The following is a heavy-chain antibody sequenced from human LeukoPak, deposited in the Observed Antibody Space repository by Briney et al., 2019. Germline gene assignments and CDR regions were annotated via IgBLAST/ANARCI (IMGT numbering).Heavy chain of an antibody. CDR1: GGSISSYY. V-gene: IGHV4-4*07. CDR3: ARRVWATLDY. Sequence: PSETLSLTCTVSGGSISSYYWSWIRQPAGQGLEWIGRIYTSASTNYTPSLKSRVTMSVDTSKNQFSLKLSSVTAADTAVYYCARRVWATLDYWGQGTLVTVSS. D-gene: IGHD3-16*01. CDR2: IYTSAST. J-gene: IGHJ4*02.